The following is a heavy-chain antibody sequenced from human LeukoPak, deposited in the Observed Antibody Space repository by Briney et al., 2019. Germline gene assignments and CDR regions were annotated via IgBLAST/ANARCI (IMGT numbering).Heavy chain of an antibody. J-gene: IGHJ6*04. D-gene: IGHD2-2*01. CDR2: INHRGST. V-gene: IGHV4-34*01. CDR3: ARTPSAAIRYYYYYGMDV. CDR1: GGSFSGYY. Sequence: SETLSLTCAVYGGSFSGYYWSWIRQPPGKGLEWIGEINHRGSTNYNPSLKSRVTISVDTSKNQFSLKLSSVTAADTAVYYCARTPSAAIRYYYYYGMDVWGKGTTVTVSS.